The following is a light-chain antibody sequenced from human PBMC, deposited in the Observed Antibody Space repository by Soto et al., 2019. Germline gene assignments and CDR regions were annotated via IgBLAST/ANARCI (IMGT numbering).Light chain of an antibody. CDR3: QQYNNWPFT. CDR1: QGVSSN. CDR2: GAS. Sequence: EIVMTQSPATLSVSPGERATLSCRASQGVSSNLAWYLQKPGQAPRHLIYGASTRATGISARFSGSGSGTEFTLTISSLQSEDFAVYYCQQYNNWPFTFGGGTKVEIK. V-gene: IGKV3-15*01. J-gene: IGKJ4*01.